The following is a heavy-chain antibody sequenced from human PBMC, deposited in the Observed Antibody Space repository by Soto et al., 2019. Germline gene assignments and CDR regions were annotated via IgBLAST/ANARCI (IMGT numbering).Heavy chain of an antibody. CDR2: ISWDGGST. J-gene: IGHJ6*02. CDR1: GFTFDDYT. CDR3: AKGPNFWSGHYYYYGMDV. Sequence: PGGSLRLSCAASGFTFDDYTMHWVRQAPGKGLEWVSLISWDGGSTYYADSVKGRFTISRDNSKNSLYLQMNSLRTEDTAVYYCAKGPNFWSGHYYYYGMDVWGQGTTVTVSS. V-gene: IGHV3-43*01. D-gene: IGHD3-3*01.